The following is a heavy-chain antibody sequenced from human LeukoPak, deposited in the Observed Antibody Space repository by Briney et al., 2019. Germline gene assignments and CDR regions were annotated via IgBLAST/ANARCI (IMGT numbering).Heavy chain of an antibody. V-gene: IGHV1-18*01. CDR2: ISAYNGNT. CDR1: GYTFTSYG. J-gene: IGHJ3*02. Sequence: ASVKVSCTASGYTFTSYGISWVRQAPGQGLEWRGWISAYNGNTNYAQKLQGRVTMTTDTSTSTAYMELRSLRSDDTAVYYCARDHIAVAGNAAFDIWGQGTMVTVSS. CDR3: ARDHIAVAGNAAFDI. D-gene: IGHD6-19*01.